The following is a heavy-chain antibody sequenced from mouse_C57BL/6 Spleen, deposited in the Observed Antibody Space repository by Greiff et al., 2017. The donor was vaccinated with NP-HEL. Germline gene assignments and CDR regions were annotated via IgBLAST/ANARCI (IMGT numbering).Heavy chain of an antibody. Sequence: QVQLQQSGPELVKPGASVKISCKASGYAFSSSWMNWVKQRPGKGLEWIGRIYPGDGDTNYNGKFKGKATLTADKSSSTAYMQLSSLTSEDSAVYFCARDYYGSLDAMDYWGQGTSVTVSS. CDR2: IYPGDGDT. J-gene: IGHJ4*01. D-gene: IGHD1-1*01. V-gene: IGHV1-82*01. CDR3: ARDYYGSLDAMDY. CDR1: GYAFSSSW.